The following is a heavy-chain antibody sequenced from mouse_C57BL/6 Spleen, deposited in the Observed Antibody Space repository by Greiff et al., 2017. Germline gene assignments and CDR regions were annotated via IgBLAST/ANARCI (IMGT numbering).Heavy chain of an antibody. J-gene: IGHJ1*03. Sequence: QVHLKQPGAELVKPGASVKVSCKASGYTFTSYWMHWVKQRPGQGLEWIGRIHPSDSDTNYNQKFKGKDTLTVDKSSSTAYMQLSSLTSEDAAVYYCAMPHYYGSSYGYWYFDGWGTGTTVTVSS. V-gene: IGHV1-74*01. CDR2: IHPSDSDT. CDR1: GYTFTSYW. D-gene: IGHD1-1*01. CDR3: AMPHYYGSSYGYWYFDG.